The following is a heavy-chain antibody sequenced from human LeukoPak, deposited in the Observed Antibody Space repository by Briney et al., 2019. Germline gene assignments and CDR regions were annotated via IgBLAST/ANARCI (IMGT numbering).Heavy chain of an antibody. D-gene: IGHD6-19*01. CDR2: IYSGGST. Sequence: PGGSLRLSCAASGFTVSSSYMSWVRQAPGKGLEWVSVIYSGGSTYYADSVKGRFTISRDNSKNTLYLQMNSLRAEDTAVYYCARKLAGLFDYWGQGTLVTVSS. CDR1: GFTVSSSY. J-gene: IGHJ4*02. V-gene: IGHV3-53*01. CDR3: ARKLAGLFDY.